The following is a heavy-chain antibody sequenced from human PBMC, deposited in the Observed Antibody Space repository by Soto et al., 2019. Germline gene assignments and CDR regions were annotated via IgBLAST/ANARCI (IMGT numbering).Heavy chain of an antibody. CDR2: MSYDGSNE. CDR3: AKDGSHNFDY. CDR1: GFTFSHYA. J-gene: IGHJ4*02. D-gene: IGHD1-26*01. V-gene: IGHV3-30*18. Sequence: QVQLVESGGGVVQPGRSLRLSCAASGFTFSHYAMHWVRQAPGKGLEWVALMSYDGSNEYYADSVKGRFTISRDNSKNTLYLQMSILRAEDTAVYYCAKDGSHNFDYWGQGTLGTVSS.